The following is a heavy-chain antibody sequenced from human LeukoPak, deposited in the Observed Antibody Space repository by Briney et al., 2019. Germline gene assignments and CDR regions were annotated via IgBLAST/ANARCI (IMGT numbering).Heavy chain of an antibody. Sequence: PSETLSLTCAVSGGSIISDGYSWNWIRQPPGKGLEWIGYIYHSGSTYYNPSLKSRVTISVDRSKNQFSLRLSSVTAADTAVYYCARHAPIKTTVTTSHAFDIWGQGTMVTVSS. J-gene: IGHJ3*02. CDR1: GGSIISDGYS. V-gene: IGHV4-30-2*01. D-gene: IGHD4-17*01. CDR2: IYHSGST. CDR3: ARHAPIKTTVTTSHAFDI.